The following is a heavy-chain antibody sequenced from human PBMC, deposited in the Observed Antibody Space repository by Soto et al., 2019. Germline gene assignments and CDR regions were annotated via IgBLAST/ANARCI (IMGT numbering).Heavy chain of an antibody. J-gene: IGHJ4*02. D-gene: IGHD2-21*02. CDR2: ISYDGSNK. CDR1: GFTFSSYA. V-gene: IGHV3-30-3*01. CDR3: ARDRSSGGNSDFDY. Sequence: QVQLVESGGGVVQPGRSLRLSCAASGFTFSSYAMHWVRQAPGKGLEWVAVISYDGSNKYYADSVKGRFTISRDNSKNTLYLQMNSLRAEDTAVYYCARDRSSGGNSDFDYWGQGTLVTVSS.